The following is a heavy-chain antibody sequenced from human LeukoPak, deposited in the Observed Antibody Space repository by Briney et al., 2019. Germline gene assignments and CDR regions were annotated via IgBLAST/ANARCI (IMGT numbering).Heavy chain of an antibody. V-gene: IGHV4-38-2*02. CDR2: IYHSGST. J-gene: IGHJ3*02. Sequence: SETLSLICTVSGYSISSGYYWGWIRQPPGKGLEWIGSIYHSGSTYYNPSLKGRVTISVDTPKNQFSLKLSSVTAADTAVYYCARVPRGIAVAVSRTFDIWGQGTMVTVSS. D-gene: IGHD6-19*01. CDR1: GYSISSGYY. CDR3: ARVPRGIAVAVSRTFDI.